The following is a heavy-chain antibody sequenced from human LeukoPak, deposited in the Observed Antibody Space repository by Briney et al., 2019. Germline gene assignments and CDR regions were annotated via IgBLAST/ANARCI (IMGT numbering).Heavy chain of an antibody. V-gene: IGHV3-23*01. D-gene: IGHD6-13*01. J-gene: IGHJ4*02. CDR1: GFTFSSYA. CDR2: ISGVGATT. CDR3: AKSTGYSTTGRDFDS. Sequence: GGSLRLSCAASGFTFSSYAMSWVRQAPGKGLEWVPDISGVGATTFYADSVKGRFTISRDNSKNTLYLQLSSLRAEDTAVYYCAKSTGYSTTGRDFDSWGRGTLVTVSS.